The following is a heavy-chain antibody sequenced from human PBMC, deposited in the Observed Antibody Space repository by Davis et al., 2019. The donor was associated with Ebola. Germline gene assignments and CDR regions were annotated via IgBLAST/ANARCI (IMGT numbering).Heavy chain of an antibody. Sequence: SETLSLTCAVYGGSFSGYYWSWIRQPPGKGLEWIGEINHSGSTNYNPSLKSRVTISVDTSKNQFSLKLSSVTAADTAVYYCARGGGGVTTVTSYAFDIWGQGTMVTVSS. CDR3: ARGGGGVTTVTSYAFDI. CDR2: INHSGST. V-gene: IGHV4-34*01. J-gene: IGHJ3*02. D-gene: IGHD4-17*01. CDR1: GGSFSGYY.